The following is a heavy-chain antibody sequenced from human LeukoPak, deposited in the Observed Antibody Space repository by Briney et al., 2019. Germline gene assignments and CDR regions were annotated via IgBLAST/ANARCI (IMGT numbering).Heavy chain of an antibody. Sequence: ASVKVSCKASGYTFTSYYMHWVRQAPGQGLEWMGWISAYNGNTNYAQKLQGRVTMTTDTSTSTAYMELRSLRSDDTAVYYCATTHSSGWYPYDYWGQGTLVTVSS. D-gene: IGHD6-19*01. V-gene: IGHV1-18*04. CDR3: ATTHSSGWYPYDY. J-gene: IGHJ4*02. CDR1: GYTFTSYY. CDR2: ISAYNGNT.